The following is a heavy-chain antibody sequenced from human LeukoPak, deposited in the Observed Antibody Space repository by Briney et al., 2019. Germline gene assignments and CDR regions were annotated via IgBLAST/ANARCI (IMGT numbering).Heavy chain of an antibody. CDR3: ARDPQAGWFGESWYYYGMDV. Sequence: ASVKVSYKASGYTFTSYGISWVRQAPGQGLEWMGWISAYNGNTNYAQKLQGRVTMTTDTPTSTAYMELRSLRSDDTAVYYCARDPQAGWFGESWYYYGMDVWGQGTTVTVSS. D-gene: IGHD3-10*01. J-gene: IGHJ6*02. CDR1: GYTFTSYG. CDR2: ISAYNGNT. V-gene: IGHV1-18*01.